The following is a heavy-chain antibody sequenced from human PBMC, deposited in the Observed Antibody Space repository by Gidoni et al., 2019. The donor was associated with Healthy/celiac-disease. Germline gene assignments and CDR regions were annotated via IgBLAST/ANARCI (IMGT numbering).Heavy chain of an antibody. Sequence: EVQLVESGGGLVQPGGSLRLPCAPSGSTFSLYEMNWVRQAPGKGLEWVSYISSSGSTIYYADSVKGRFTISRDNAKNSLYLQMNSLRAEDTAVYYCARDRGFGELPFDYWGQGTLVTVSS. CDR3: ARDRGFGELPFDY. V-gene: IGHV3-48*03. CDR1: GSTFSLYE. D-gene: IGHD3-10*01. CDR2: ISSSGSTI. J-gene: IGHJ4*02.